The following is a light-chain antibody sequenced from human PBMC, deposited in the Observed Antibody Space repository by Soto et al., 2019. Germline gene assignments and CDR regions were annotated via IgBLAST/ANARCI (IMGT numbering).Light chain of an antibody. CDR2: GAS. V-gene: IGKV3-15*01. Sequence: EIELTQSPATLSVSPGGRATLSCRASQTVKSYLAWYQQRPGQPPRLLIYGASTRATDIPARFSGSGSGTEFSLTISSLQSEDFAVYYCQQYNTWPPRYTFGQGTKLETK. CDR3: QQYNTWPPRYT. CDR1: QTVKSY. J-gene: IGKJ2*01.